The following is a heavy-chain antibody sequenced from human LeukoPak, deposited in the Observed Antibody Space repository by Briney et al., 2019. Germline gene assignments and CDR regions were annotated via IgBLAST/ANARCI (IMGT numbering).Heavy chain of an antibody. CDR2: ISYDGSNK. J-gene: IGHJ6*02. CDR3: AKDLRISLGTYGSHYYYGMDV. D-gene: IGHD3-10*01. CDR1: GFTFSSYG. Sequence: QPGRSLRLSCEASGFTFSSYGMHWVRLAPGKGLEWVAGISYDGSNKYYADSVKGRFTISRDNSKNTLYLQMNSLRAEDTAVYYCAKDLRISLGTYGSHYYYGMDVWGQGTTVIVSS. V-gene: IGHV3-30*18.